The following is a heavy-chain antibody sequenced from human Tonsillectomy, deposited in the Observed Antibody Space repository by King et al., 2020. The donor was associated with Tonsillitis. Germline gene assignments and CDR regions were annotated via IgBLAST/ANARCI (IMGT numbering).Heavy chain of an antibody. Sequence: VQLVESGGGLVQPGGSLRLSCAASGFTFMTYAMTWVRQAPGKGLEWVSAISGSGVGTSYADSVKGRFTISRDNSKNTLYLQMNSLGAEDTAVYYCAKAPSSTSSSYYYFDYWGQGTLVTVSS. V-gene: IGHV3-23*04. D-gene: IGHD3-22*01. CDR3: AKAPSSTSSSYYYFDY. J-gene: IGHJ4*02. CDR2: ISGSGVGT. CDR1: GFTFMTYA.